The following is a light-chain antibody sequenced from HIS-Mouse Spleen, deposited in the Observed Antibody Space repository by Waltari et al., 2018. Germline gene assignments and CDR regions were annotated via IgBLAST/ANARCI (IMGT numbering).Light chain of an antibody. Sequence: QSALTQPASVSGSPGQSITISCTGTSSDVGSYNLVSWYQQNPGKAPKHIIYEGSKRPSGVSTRFSGSKSGNTASLPISGLQDEDEADYYCCSYAGSSTYWVFGGGTKLTVL. CDR3: CSYAGSSTYWV. J-gene: IGLJ3*02. CDR2: EGS. CDR1: SSDVGSYNL. V-gene: IGLV2-23*01.